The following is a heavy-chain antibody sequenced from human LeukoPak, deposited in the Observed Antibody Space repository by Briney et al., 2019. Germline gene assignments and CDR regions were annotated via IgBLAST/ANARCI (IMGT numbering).Heavy chain of an antibody. Sequence: GGSLRLSCAASGITFSSHAMSWVRQAPGKGLEWISLISGSGGHTYYGDSVKGRFTISRDNSTNRLYLQMNSLRPEDTAVYYCAKGGAATMRDGYNYYYYYMEVWGRGTTVTVSS. J-gene: IGHJ6*03. CDR1: GITFSSHA. CDR3: AKGGAATMRDGYNYYYYYMEV. CDR2: ISGSGGHT. V-gene: IGHV3-23*01. D-gene: IGHD5-24*01.